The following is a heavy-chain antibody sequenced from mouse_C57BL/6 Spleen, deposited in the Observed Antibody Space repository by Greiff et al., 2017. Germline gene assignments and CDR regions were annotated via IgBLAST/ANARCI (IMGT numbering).Heavy chain of an antibody. Sequence: QVQLQQPGAELVRPGSSVKLSCKASGYTFTSFWMHWVKQRPIQGLEWIGNIDPSDSETHYNQKFKDKATLTVDKSSSTAYMQLSSLTSEDSAVYYSARNYGSSYWFAYWGQGTLVTVSA. CDR3: ARNYGSSYWFAY. J-gene: IGHJ3*01. V-gene: IGHV1-52*01. CDR1: GYTFTSFW. CDR2: IDPSDSET. D-gene: IGHD1-1*01.